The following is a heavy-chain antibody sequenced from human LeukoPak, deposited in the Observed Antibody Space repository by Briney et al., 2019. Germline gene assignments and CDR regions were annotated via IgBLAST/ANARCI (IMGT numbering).Heavy chain of an antibody. Sequence: SETLSLTCAVYGGSFSGYYWSWIRQPPGKGLEWIGEINHSGSTNYNPSLKSRVTISVDTSKNQFSLKLSSVTAADTAVYYCARGDSNRTYYFDYWGQGTLVTVSS. CDR3: ARGDSNRTYYFDY. CDR1: GGSFSGYY. V-gene: IGHV4-34*01. CDR2: INHSGST. D-gene: IGHD2/OR15-2a*01. J-gene: IGHJ4*02.